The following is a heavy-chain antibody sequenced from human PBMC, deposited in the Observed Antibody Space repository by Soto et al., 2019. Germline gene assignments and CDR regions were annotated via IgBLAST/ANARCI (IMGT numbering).Heavy chain of an antibody. CDR3: ARGTAIAVAGKYYYYGMDV. J-gene: IGHJ6*02. Sequence: SVKVSCKASGGTFSSYAISWVRQAPGQGLEWMGGIIPIFGTANYAQKFQGRVTITADESTSTAYMELSSLRSEDTAVYYCARGTAIAVAGKYYYYGMDVWGQGTTVTVSS. D-gene: IGHD6-19*01. CDR1: GGTFSSYA. V-gene: IGHV1-69*13. CDR2: IIPIFGTA.